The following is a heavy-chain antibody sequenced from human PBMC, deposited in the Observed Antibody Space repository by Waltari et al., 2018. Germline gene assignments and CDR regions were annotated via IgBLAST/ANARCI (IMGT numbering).Heavy chain of an antibody. CDR2: IYHSGST. Sequence: QVQLQESGPGLVKPSETLSLTCAVSGYSISSGYYWGRIRQPPGKGLEWIGSIYHSGSTYYNPSLKSRVTISVDTSKNQFSLKLSSVTAADTAVYYCARGASSGYYYYYYYMDVWGKGTTVTVSS. CDR1: GYSISSGYY. CDR3: ARGASSGYYYYYYYMDV. D-gene: IGHD3-22*01. J-gene: IGHJ6*03. V-gene: IGHV4-38-2*01.